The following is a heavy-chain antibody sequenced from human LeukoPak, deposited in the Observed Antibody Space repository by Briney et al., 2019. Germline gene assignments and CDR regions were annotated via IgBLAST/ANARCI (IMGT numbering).Heavy chain of an antibody. Sequence: GGSLRLSCAASGFTFSRSGMHWVRQAPGKGLEWVAVIWYGGSNKDYADSVKGRFTISRDNSKNTLYLRMNSLRAEDTALYYCARGGPTGALDDWGQGTLLTVSS. V-gene: IGHV3-33*08. D-gene: IGHD7-27*01. J-gene: IGHJ4*02. CDR3: ARGGPTGALDD. CDR1: GFTFSRSG. CDR2: IWYGGSNK.